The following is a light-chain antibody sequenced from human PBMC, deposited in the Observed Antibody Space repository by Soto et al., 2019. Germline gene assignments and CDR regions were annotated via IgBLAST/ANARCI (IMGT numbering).Light chain of an antibody. CDR3: SSHTSSTALV. Sequence: QSVLTQPASVSASPGQSIAISCTGTDSDIGGYDHVSWYQQHPGKAPILLIYDVTNRPSGVSSRFSGSKAGRTASLTISGLQTEDEADYYCSSHTSSTALVFGTGTKVTVL. CDR2: DVT. CDR1: DSDIGGYDH. V-gene: IGLV2-14*03. J-gene: IGLJ1*01.